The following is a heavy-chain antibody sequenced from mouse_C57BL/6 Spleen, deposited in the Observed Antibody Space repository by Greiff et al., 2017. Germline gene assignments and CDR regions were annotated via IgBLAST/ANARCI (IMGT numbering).Heavy chain of an antibody. D-gene: IGHD1-1*01. CDR3: ARGDYYGSSYWFAY. J-gene: IGHJ3*01. V-gene: IGHV1-59*01. CDR1: GYTFTSYW. Sequence: QVQLQQPGAELVRPGTSVKLSCKASGYTFTSYWMHWVKQRPGQGLEWIGVIDPSDSYTNYNQKFKGKATLTVDTSSSTACMQLSSLTSEDSAVYEVARGDYYGSSYWFAYWGQGTTVTVSA. CDR2: IDPSDSYT.